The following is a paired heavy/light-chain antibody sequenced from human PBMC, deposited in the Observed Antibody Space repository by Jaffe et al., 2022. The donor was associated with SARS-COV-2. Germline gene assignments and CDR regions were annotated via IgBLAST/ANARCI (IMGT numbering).Light chain of an antibody. V-gene: IGKV1-12*01. CDR3: QQANSFPYT. CDR1: QGISSW. J-gene: IGKJ2*01. CDR2: AAS. Sequence: DIQMTQSPSSMSASVGDRVTITCRASQGISSWLAWYQQKPGKAPKLLIYAASSLQSGVPSRFSGSGSGTDFTLTISSLQPDDFATYYCQQANSFPYTFGQGTKLDIK.
Heavy chain of an antibody. CDR3: ARSYYSSSWYFFDF. Sequence: QLQLQESGPGLVKPSETLSLACTVSGGTISSSSYYWGWIRQPPGKGLEWIGSIYYSGNTYYNPSLKSRVTISVDTSKNQFALKLSSVTAADTAVYYCARSYYSSSWYFFDFWGQGTLVTVSS. CDR1: GGTISSSSYY. CDR2: IYYSGNT. V-gene: IGHV4-39*01. D-gene: IGHD6-13*01. J-gene: IGHJ4*02.